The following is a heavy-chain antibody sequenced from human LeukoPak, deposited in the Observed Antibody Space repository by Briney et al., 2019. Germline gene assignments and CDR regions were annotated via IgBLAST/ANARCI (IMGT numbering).Heavy chain of an antibody. CDR3: ARADSSGYYLSPTDY. V-gene: IGHV7-4-1*02. D-gene: IGHD3-22*01. CDR2: INANTGNP. Sequence: GSSVTVSFKCSGYTFTSYAMYWGRLAPGQGLEWVGWINANTGNPTYAQGFTCRFVFSLDTSVSTTYLHINRLKAEDTAVYYCARADSSGYYLSPTDYWGQGTLVTVSS. CDR1: GYTFTSYA. J-gene: IGHJ4*02.